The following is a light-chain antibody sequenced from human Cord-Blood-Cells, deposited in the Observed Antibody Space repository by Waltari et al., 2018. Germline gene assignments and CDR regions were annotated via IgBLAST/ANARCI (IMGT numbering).Light chain of an antibody. CDR1: QSLLHSNGYNY. CDR3: MQALQTPRT. Sequence: DIVMPQSPLSLPVTHGEQASISCRSSQSLLHSNGYNYLDWYLQKPGQSPQLLIYFGSNRASGVPDRFSDSGSGTDFTLKISRVEAEDVGVYYCMQALQTPRTFGQGTKVEIK. CDR2: FGS. J-gene: IGKJ1*01. V-gene: IGKV2-28*01.